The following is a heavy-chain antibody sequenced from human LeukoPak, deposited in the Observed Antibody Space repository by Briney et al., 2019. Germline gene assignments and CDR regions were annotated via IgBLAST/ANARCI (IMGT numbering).Heavy chain of an antibody. D-gene: IGHD1-26*01. CDR2: IYYSGST. CDR1: GGPISSYY. CDR3: ARASGSARWFDY. J-gene: IGHJ4*02. Sequence: SETLSLTCTVSGGPISSYYWSWIRQPPGKGLEWIGYIYYSGSTNYNPSLKSRVTISVDTSKNQFSLKLSSVTAADTAVYYCARASGSARWFDYWGQGTLVTVSS. V-gene: IGHV4-59*01.